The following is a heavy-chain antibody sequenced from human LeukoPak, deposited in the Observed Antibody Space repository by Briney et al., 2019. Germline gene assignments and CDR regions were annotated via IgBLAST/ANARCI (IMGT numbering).Heavy chain of an antibody. CDR2: IYYSGST. CDR1: GGSISSGDYY. V-gene: IGHV4-30-4*01. Sequence: PSETLSLTCTVSGGSISSGDYYWSWIRQPPGKGLEWIGYIYYSGSTYYNPSLKSRVTISVDTSKNQCSLKLSSVTAADTAVYYCARQYYYDSSGYYAVNWFDPWGQGTLVTVSS. CDR3: ARQYYYDSSGYYAVNWFDP. J-gene: IGHJ5*02. D-gene: IGHD3-22*01.